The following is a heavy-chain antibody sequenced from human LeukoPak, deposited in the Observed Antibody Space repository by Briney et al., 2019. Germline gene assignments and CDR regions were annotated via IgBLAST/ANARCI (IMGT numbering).Heavy chain of an antibody. V-gene: IGHV4-59*01. Sequence: SETLSLTCTVSGGSLSRYYWSWIRQPPGQGLEWIGYIYYSGSTNYNPSLKSRVTISVDTSKNQFSLKLSSVTAADTAVYYCARDVGVETRFDPWGQGTLVTVSS. J-gene: IGHJ5*02. CDR3: ARDVGVETRFDP. D-gene: IGHD3-3*01. CDR2: IYYSGST. CDR1: GGSLSRYY.